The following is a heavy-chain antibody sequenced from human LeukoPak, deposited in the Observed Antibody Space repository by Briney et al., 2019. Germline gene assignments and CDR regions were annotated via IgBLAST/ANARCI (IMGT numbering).Heavy chain of an antibody. D-gene: IGHD3-9*01. CDR1: GGSISSGGYY. CDR2: IYYSGST. Sequence: LSLTCTVSGGSISSGGYYWSWIRQHPGKGLEWIGYIYYSGSTHYNPSLKSRVTISVDTSKNQFSLKLSSVTAADTAVYYCARDMTDWWFDPWGQGTLVTVSS. J-gene: IGHJ5*02. V-gene: IGHV4-31*03. CDR3: ARDMTDWWFDP.